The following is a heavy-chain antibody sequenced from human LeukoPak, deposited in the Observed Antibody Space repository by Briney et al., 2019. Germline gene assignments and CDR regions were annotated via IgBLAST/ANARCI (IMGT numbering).Heavy chain of an antibody. CDR1: GVILGSFW. CDR2: IKQDASET. J-gene: IGHJ4*02. CDR3: ARQGSYSNGWFFDY. D-gene: IGHD6-19*01. V-gene: IGHV3-7*01. Sequence: GGSLRLSCEASGVILGSFWMIWVRQAPGKGREGGANIKQDASETYYVDSVKGRFIISRDSPKNSLYLQLNSLRAEDTAIYYCARQGSYSNGWFFDYWGQGALVTVSS.